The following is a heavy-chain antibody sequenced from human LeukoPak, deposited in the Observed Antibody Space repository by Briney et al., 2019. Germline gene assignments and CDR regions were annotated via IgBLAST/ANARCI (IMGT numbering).Heavy chain of an antibody. CDR3: ARRYESDAFDI. CDR1: GGSISSSSYY. Sequence: PSETLSLTCTVSGGSISSSSYYWGWIRQPPGKGLEWIGSIYHSGSTYYNPSLKSRVTISVDTSKNQFSLKLSSVTAADTAVYYCARRYESDAFDIWGQGTMVTVSS. CDR2: IYHSGST. J-gene: IGHJ3*02. V-gene: IGHV4-39*07. D-gene: IGHD3-16*01.